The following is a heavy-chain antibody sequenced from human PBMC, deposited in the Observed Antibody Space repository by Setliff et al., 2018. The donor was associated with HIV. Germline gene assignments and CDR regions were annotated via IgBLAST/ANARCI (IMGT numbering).Heavy chain of an antibody. Sequence: SVKVSCKASGGSLRSLSINWVRQAPGQGLEWMAGTIPKFGTSNYAHKFQGRMTITADESTSTAYMELTGLRSEDTAVYYCANLRGEEAGNFYYFYYYMDVWGKGTTVTVSS. J-gene: IGHJ6*03. CDR1: GGSLRSLS. D-gene: IGHD2-21*02. CDR2: TIPKFGTS. V-gene: IGHV1-69*13. CDR3: ANLRGEEAGNFYYFYYYMDV.